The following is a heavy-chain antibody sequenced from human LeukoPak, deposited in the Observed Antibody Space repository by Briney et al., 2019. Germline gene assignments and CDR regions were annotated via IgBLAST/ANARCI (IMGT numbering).Heavy chain of an antibody. CDR1: GYTFSSYW. D-gene: IGHD2/OR15-2a*01. J-gene: IGHJ4*02. CDR3: ARFEVNHEDSSTFYYFDY. CDR2: IYPDDSDT. Sequence: ESLKISCRGSGYTFSSYWIGWVRQMPGKGLEWMGIIYPDDSDTRYSPSFQGQVTFSADKSISTAYLQWSSLKASDTAMYYCARFEVNHEDSSTFYYFDYWGQGTLVTVSS. V-gene: IGHV5-51*01.